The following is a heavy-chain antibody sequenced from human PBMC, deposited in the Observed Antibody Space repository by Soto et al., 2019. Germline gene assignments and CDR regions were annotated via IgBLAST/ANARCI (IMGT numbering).Heavy chain of an antibody. CDR1: GGSFSGYY. D-gene: IGHD3-3*01. J-gene: IGHJ5*02. CDR3: ARGLRYYDFWSGYNNWFDP. V-gene: IGHV4-34*01. Sequence: QVQLQQWGAGLLKPSETLSLTCAVYGGSFSGYYWSWIRQPPGKGLEWIGEINHSGSTNYNPPLKSRVTISVDTSKNQFSLKLSSVTAADTAVYYCARGLRYYDFWSGYNNWFDPWGQGTLVTVSS. CDR2: INHSGST.